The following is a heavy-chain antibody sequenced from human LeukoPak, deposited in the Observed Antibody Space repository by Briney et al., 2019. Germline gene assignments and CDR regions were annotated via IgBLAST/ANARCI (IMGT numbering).Heavy chain of an antibody. Sequence: GGSLRLSCAASGFTFSSYGMTWVRQAPGKGLEWVAFIRYDGSNKYYADSVKGRFTISRDNSKNTLYLQMNSLRAEDTAVYYCANFWGGIRGDYYMDVWGKGTTVTVSS. CDR1: GFTFSSYG. CDR3: ANFWGGIRGDYYMDV. D-gene: IGHD3-16*01. V-gene: IGHV3-30*02. CDR2: IRYDGSNK. J-gene: IGHJ6*03.